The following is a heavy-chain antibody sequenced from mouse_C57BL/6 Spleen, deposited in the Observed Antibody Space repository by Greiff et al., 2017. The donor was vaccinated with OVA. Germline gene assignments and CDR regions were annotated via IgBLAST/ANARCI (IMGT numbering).Heavy chain of an antibody. CDR3: AKLYYSDSYAMDY. CDR1: GFSLTSYG. J-gene: IGHJ4*01. CDR2: IRGDGST. D-gene: IGHD2-13*01. V-gene: IGHV2-3*01. Sequence: VKLMESGPGLVAPSQSLSITCTVSGFSLTSYGVSWVRQPPGKGLEWLGVIRGDGSTNYHSALISRLSISKDNSKSQVYIKLSSLKTDDTATYYCAKLYYSDSYAMDYWGQGTSVTVSS.